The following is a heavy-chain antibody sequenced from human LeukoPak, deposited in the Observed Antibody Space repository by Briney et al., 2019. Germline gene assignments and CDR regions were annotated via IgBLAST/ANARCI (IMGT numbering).Heavy chain of an antibody. D-gene: IGHD3-10*01. V-gene: IGHV3-66*04. CDR1: GFTVSSNY. Sequence: PGGSLRLSCAASGFTVSSNYMSWVRQAPGKGLEWVSVIYSGGSTYYADSVKGRFTISRDNSKNTLSLQMNSLRAEDTAVYYCAKRGPGSPESGKYYFDYWGQGTLVTVSS. J-gene: IGHJ4*02. CDR3: AKRGPGSPESGKYYFDY. CDR2: IYSGGST.